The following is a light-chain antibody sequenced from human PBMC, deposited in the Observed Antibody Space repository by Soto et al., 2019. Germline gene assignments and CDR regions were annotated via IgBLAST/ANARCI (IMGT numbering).Light chain of an antibody. CDR1: SSDVGGYNY. V-gene: IGLV2-8*01. CDR2: EVS. J-gene: IGLJ2*01. CDR3: SSSAASNNLGV. Sequence: QSALTQPPSASGSPGQSVTISCIGTSSDVGGYNYVSWYQQHPGKAPKLMIYEVSKRPSGVPDRFSGSKSGNTASLTVSGLQAEDEADYCCSSSAASNNLGVFGGGTKLTVL.